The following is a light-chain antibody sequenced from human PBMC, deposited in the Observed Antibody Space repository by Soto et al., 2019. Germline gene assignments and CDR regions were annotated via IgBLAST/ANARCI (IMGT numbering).Light chain of an antibody. Sequence: DIQMTQSPSSLSASVGDRVTITCRASHSISTYLNWYQQKPGKAPKLLIYAASSLQSGVPSRFSGRGSGTDFTLNISSLQPEDFATYYCQQRYSTVTFGGGTKVEIK. CDR3: QQRYSTVT. J-gene: IGKJ4*01. CDR1: HSISTY. CDR2: AAS. V-gene: IGKV1-39*01.